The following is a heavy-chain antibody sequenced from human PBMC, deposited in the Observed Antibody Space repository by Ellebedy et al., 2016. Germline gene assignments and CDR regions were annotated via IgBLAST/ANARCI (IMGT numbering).Heavy chain of an antibody. CDR3: ARGTGSYGCGMDV. D-gene: IGHD1-26*01. J-gene: IGHJ6*02. V-gene: IGHV4-39*01. CDR2: IYYSGDT. Sequence: SETLSLXXTVSGGSIRSNSYYWGWIRQPPGKGLEWIGTIYYSGDTYYNPSLKSRVTISVDTSKNQFSLKLSSVTAADTAVYYCARGTGSYGCGMDVWGQGTTVTVSS. CDR1: GGSIRSNSYY.